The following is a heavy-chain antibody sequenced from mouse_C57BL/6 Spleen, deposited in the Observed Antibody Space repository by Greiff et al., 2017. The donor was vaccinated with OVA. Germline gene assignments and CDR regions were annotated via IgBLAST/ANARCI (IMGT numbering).Heavy chain of an antibody. CDR1: GYTFTSYW. V-gene: IGHV1-52*01. J-gene: IGHJ2*01. D-gene: IGHD4-1*01. Sequence: QVHVKQPGAELVRPGSSVKLSCKASGYTFTSYWMHWVKQRPIQGLEWIGNIDPSDSETHYNQKFKDKATLTVDKSSSTAYMQLSSLTSEDSAVYYCARELGRYFDYWGQGTTLTVSS. CDR3: ARELGRYFDY. CDR2: IDPSDSET.